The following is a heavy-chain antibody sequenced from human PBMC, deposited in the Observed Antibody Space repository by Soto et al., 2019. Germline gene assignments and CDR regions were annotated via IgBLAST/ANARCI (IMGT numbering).Heavy chain of an antibody. V-gene: IGHV4-59*01. J-gene: IGHJ3*02. CDR1: GGSISSYY. Sequence: SETLSLTCTVSGGSISSYYWSWIRQPPGKGLEWIGYINYSGSTNYNPSLKSRFTISVDTSKNQFSLKLSPVTAADTAVYYCASGSYYLYAFVIWGQGTMVTVSS. D-gene: IGHD1-26*01. CDR2: INYSGST. CDR3: ASGSYYLYAFVI.